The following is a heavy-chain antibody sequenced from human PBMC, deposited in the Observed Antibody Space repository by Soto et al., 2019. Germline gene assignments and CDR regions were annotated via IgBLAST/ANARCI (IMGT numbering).Heavy chain of an antibody. Sequence: ETLSLTCSVSGASINNFAYYWGWIRQPPGKGLEWIGTVYYNENTYYNPSLRSRVAISVDTAKNQFSLNLRSVTAADTAVYFCARRERYYGSPGWFDPWGQGTLVTVS. V-gene: IGHV4-39*01. CDR1: GASINNFAYY. CDR3: ARRERYYGSPGWFDP. D-gene: IGHD3-10*01. CDR2: VYYNENT. J-gene: IGHJ5*01.